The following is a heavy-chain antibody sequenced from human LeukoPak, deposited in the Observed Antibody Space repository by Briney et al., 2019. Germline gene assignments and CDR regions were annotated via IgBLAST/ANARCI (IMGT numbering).Heavy chain of an antibody. CDR2: IYSGDSDT. CDR1: GYSFTSYW. J-gene: IGHJ4*02. Sequence: GESLKISCKGSGYSFTSYWIGWVRQMPGKGLEWIGIIYSGDSDTRYSPSFQGQVTISAGKSISTAYLQWSSLKASETAMYYCARREGADYGGNVDYWGQGTLVTVPS. D-gene: IGHD4-23*01. CDR3: ARREGADYGGNVDY. V-gene: IGHV5-51*01.